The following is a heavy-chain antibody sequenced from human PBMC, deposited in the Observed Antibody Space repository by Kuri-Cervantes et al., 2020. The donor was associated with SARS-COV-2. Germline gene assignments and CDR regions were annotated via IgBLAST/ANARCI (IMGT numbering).Heavy chain of an antibody. CDR3: ARSPRFLEWLFLPDYYYYGMDV. CDR1: GYTFTGYY. D-gene: IGHD3-3*01. Sequence: ASVKVSCKASGYTFTGYYMHWVRQAPGQGLEWMGWINPNSGNTGYAQKFQGRVTMTRNTSISTAYMELSSLRSEDTAVYYCARSPRFLEWLFLPDYYYYGMDVWGQGTTVTVSS. V-gene: IGHV1-8*02. J-gene: IGHJ6*02. CDR2: INPNSGNT.